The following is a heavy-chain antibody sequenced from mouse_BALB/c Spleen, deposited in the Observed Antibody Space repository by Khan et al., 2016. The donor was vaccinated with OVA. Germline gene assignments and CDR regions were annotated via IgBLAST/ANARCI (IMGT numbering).Heavy chain of an antibody. V-gene: IGHV5-9-3*01. J-gene: IGHJ3*01. Sequence: DVKLVESGGGLVKPGGSLKLSCAASGFTFSTYAMSWVRQTPEKRLEWVATISSDGDYTYYPDNVTGRFTISRDNAKNPLYLQMSSLRSEDTAMYYCARSPYGNFAYWGHGTLVTVSA. CDR3: ARSPYGNFAY. D-gene: IGHD2-1*01. CDR1: GFTFSTYA. CDR2: ISSDGDYT.